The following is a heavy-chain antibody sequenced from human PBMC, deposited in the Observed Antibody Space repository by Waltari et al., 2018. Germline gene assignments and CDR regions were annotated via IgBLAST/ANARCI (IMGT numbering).Heavy chain of an antibody. CDR2: FDPEDGET. V-gene: IGHV1-24*01. J-gene: IGHJ4*02. Sequence: QVQLVQSGAEVKKPGASVKVSCKVSGYTLTELSMHWVRQAPGKGLEWMGGFDPEDGETIYAQKCQGRVTRTDDTSTDTAYMELSSLRSEDTAVYYCATRHSSGWSRDYWGQGTLVTVSS. CDR3: ATRHSSGWSRDY. D-gene: IGHD6-19*01. CDR1: GYTLTELS.